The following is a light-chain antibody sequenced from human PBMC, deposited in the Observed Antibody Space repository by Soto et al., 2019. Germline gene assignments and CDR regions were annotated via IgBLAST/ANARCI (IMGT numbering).Light chain of an antibody. CDR1: KSISSN. V-gene: IGKV3-15*01. CDR3: QQYNGWPWT. Sequence: EIVMTQSPATLSVSPGERATLSCRAGKSISSNLAWYQLKPGQAPRLLIYGASTRATGIPARFSGSGSGTEFTLTITSLQSEDFAVYYCQQYNGWPWTFGLGTKVDIK. CDR2: GAS. J-gene: IGKJ1*01.